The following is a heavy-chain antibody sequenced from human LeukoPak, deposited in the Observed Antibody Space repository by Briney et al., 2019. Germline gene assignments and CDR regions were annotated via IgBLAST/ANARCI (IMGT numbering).Heavy chain of an antibody. Sequence: SETLSLTCTVSGGSISSYYWSWIRQPPGKGLEWIGYIYYSGSTNYNPSLKSRVTISVDTSKNQFSLNLSSVTAADTAVYYCAREGRGAAAGMDYWGQGTLVTVTS. CDR1: GGSISSYY. V-gene: IGHV4-59*01. CDR3: AREGRGAAAGMDY. D-gene: IGHD6-13*01. CDR2: IYYSGST. J-gene: IGHJ4*02.